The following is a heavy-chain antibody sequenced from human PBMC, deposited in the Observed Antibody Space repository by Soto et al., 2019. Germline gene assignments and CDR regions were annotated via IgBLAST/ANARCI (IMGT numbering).Heavy chain of an antibody. Sequence: GWSLRLSCKASGSSFGDYAMNWFRQSPGEGLEWVGFVRSKVYGRTTDYAATVRGRFTISRDDSKSIAYLKMNSLKTDNTAVYYCARDGVQITDYDYRYYSFDVWGPGTTVTVSS. CDR1: GSSFGDYA. D-gene: IGHD3-16*01. CDR3: ARDGVQITDYDYRYYSFDV. J-gene: IGHJ6*02. CDR2: VRSKVYGRTT. V-gene: IGHV3-49*03.